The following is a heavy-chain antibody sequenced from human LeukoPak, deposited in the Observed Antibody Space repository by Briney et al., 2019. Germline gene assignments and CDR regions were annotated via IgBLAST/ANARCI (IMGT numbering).Heavy chain of an antibody. Sequence: PGGSLRLSCAASGFTFSDYYMSWIRQAPGKGLEWVSYISSSGSTIYYADSVKGRFTISRDNAKNSLYLQMNSLRAEDTAVYYCARGLNHDILTGYSRIDAFDIWGQGTMVTVSS. V-gene: IGHV3-11*04. J-gene: IGHJ3*02. CDR3: ARGLNHDILTGYSRIDAFDI. CDR2: ISSSGSTI. D-gene: IGHD3-9*01. CDR1: GFTFSDYY.